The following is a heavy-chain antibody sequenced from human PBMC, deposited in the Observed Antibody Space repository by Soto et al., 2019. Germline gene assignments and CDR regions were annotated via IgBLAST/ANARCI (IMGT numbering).Heavy chain of an antibody. Sequence: QVQLVRSGAEVKKPGSSVKVSCKASGGTFSSYTISWVRQAPGQGLEWMGRIIPILGIANYAQKFQGRVTITADKSTSTAYMELSSLRSEDTAVYYCARDRVGAKGDFDYWGQGTLVTVSS. CDR2: IIPILGIA. CDR3: ARDRVGAKGDFDY. J-gene: IGHJ4*02. D-gene: IGHD1-26*01. V-gene: IGHV1-69*08. CDR1: GGTFSSYT.